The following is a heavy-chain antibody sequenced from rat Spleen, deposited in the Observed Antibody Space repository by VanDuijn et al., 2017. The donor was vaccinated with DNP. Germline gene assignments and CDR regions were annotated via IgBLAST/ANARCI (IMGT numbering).Heavy chain of an antibody. Sequence: EVQLVESGGGLVQPGRSLKLSCAASGFSFSYYYMAWVRQGPKKGLEWVAYIGSDGYAPYYGDSVKGRITISRDKATSTLYLQMDSLRSEYTTNYYCSRGWFAYWGQGTLVTVSS. J-gene: IGHJ3*01. CDR3: SRGWFAY. CDR2: IGSDGYAP. V-gene: IGHV5-7*01. CDR1: GFSFSYYY.